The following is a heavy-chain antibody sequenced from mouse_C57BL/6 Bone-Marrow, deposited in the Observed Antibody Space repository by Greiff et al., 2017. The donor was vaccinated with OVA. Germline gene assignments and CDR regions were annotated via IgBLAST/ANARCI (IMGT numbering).Heavy chain of an antibody. Sequence: VQLQQSGAELVKPGASVKMSCKASGYTFTSYWITWVKQRPGQGLEWIGDIYPGSGSNNYNEKFKSKATLTVDTASSTAYMQLSSLTSEDSAVYYCARSIYYEYENYWGQGTTLTVSS. V-gene: IGHV1-55*01. CDR2: IYPGSGSN. CDR3: ARSIYYEYENY. D-gene: IGHD2-4*01. J-gene: IGHJ2*01. CDR1: GYTFTSYW.